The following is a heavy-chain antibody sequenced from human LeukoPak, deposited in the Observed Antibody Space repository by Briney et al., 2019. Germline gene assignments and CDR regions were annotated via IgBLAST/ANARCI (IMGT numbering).Heavy chain of an antibody. V-gene: IGHV1-2*02. CDR1: GYTFTGYY. D-gene: IGHD1-26*01. Sequence: ASVKVSCKASGYTFTGYYMHWVRQAPGQGLEWMGWINPNSGGTNYAQKFQGRVTMTRDTSISTVYMELSSLRSEDTAVYFCIVGELQRADAFDIWGQRKMVTVSS. CDR3: IVGELQRADAFDI. CDR2: INPNSGGT. J-gene: IGHJ3*02.